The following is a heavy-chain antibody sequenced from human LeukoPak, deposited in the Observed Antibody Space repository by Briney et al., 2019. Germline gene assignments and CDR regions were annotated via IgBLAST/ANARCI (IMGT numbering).Heavy chain of an antibody. D-gene: IGHD3-10*01. J-gene: IGHJ4*02. CDR2: ITRSSSYI. Sequence: GGSLRLSCEASGFTLSSYSMNWVRQAPGKGLEWVSSITRSSSYIYYADSVKGRFTISRDNSKNTLYLEVISLTAEDTAVYYCAKDDAWLRFGEWSQGTLVTVSS. CDR1: GFTLSSYS. CDR3: AKDDAWLRFGE. V-gene: IGHV3-21*04.